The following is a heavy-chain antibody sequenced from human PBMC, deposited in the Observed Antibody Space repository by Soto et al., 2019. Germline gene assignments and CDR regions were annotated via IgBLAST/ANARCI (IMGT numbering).Heavy chain of an antibody. CDR2: VYYDGTSE. J-gene: IGHJ6*02. V-gene: IGHV3-30*12. CDR3: ARDYYYDTSGLSNYYYGMDV. D-gene: IGHD3-22*01. Sequence: GGSLRLSCEASGFTFDRYGMHWVRQAPGKGLEWIGIVYYDGTSEYYTDSVKGRFTISRDNSRNTVYLQMTSLRAEDTAMYYCARDYYYDTSGLSNYYYGMDVWGLGTTVTVSS. CDR1: GFTFDRYG.